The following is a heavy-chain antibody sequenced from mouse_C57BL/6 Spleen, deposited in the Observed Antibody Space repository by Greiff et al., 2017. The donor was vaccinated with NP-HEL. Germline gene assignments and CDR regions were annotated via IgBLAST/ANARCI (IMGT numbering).Heavy chain of an antibody. CDR2: INPNYGTT. Sequence: EVQLQQSGPELVKPGASVKISCKASGYSFTDYNMNWVKQSNGKSLEWIGVINPNYGTTSYNQKFKGKATLTVDQSSSTAYMRLNSLTSEDSAVYYWAPGGDYGDAMDYWGQGTSVTVSS. D-gene: IGHD2-4*01. V-gene: IGHV1-39*01. CDR1: GYSFTDYN. CDR3: APGGDYGDAMDY. J-gene: IGHJ4*01.